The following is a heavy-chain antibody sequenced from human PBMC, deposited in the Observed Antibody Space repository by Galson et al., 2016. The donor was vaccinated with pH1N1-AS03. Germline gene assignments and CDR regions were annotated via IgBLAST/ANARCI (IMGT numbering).Heavy chain of an antibody. CDR1: GFTVSSSH. Sequence: SLRLSCAASGFTVSSSHMNWVRQAPGKGLEWVSIIYSGGTTYYADSVKGRFIVSRDNSKNTLYLQMNSLRAEDTAVNYCVRDFRWGGNSGYWGQGTLVTVSS. CDR2: IYSGGTT. D-gene: IGHD4-23*01. V-gene: IGHV3-66*01. J-gene: IGHJ4*02. CDR3: VRDFRWGGNSGY.